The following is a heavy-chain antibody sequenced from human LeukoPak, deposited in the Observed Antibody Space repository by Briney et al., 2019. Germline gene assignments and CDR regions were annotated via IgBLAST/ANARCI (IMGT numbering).Heavy chain of an antibody. CDR2: IYSGGST. CDR1: GFTVSSNY. J-gene: IGHJ4*02. Sequence: GGSLRLSCAASGFTVSSNYMSWVRQAPGKGLEWVSVIYSGGSTYYADSVKGRFTISRDNSKNTLYLQMNSLRAEDTAVYYCARVYQSAEYYFDYWGQGNLVSVSS. D-gene: IGHD2-2*01. CDR3: ARVYQSAEYYFDY. V-gene: IGHV3-53*01.